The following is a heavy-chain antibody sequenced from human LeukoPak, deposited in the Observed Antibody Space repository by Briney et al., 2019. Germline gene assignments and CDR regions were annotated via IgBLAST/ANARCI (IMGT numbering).Heavy chain of an antibody. CDR1: GGSISSGGYY. Sequence: SQTLSLTCTVSGGSISSGGYYWSWIRQHPGKGLEWIGYIYYSGSTYYNPSLKSRVTISVDTSKNQFSLKLSSVTAAGTAVYYCARVGVLEWLSNNWFDPWGQGTLVTVSS. CDR3: ARVGVLEWLSNNWFDP. CDR2: IYYSGST. J-gene: IGHJ5*02. V-gene: IGHV4-31*03. D-gene: IGHD3-3*01.